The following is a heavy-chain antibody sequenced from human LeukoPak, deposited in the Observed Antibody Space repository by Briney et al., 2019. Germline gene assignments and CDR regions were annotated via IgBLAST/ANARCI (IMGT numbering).Heavy chain of an antibody. Sequence: GGSLRLSCAASGFTFSGYGMHWVRQAPGKGLEWVAVIWYDGSNDDYADSVKGRFTISRDNSKNTLYLQTNSLRAEDTAMYYCAKGPIAVAVSYNWFDPWGQGTLVTVSS. CDR2: IWYDGSND. CDR1: GFTFSGYG. J-gene: IGHJ5*02. D-gene: IGHD6-19*01. CDR3: AKGPIAVAVSYNWFDP. V-gene: IGHV3-33*06.